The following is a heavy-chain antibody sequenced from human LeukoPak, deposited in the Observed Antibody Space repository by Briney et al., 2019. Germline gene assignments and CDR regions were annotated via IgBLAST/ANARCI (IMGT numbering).Heavy chain of an antibody. CDR3: ARDRAALARMGGMDV. CDR1: GFTFSTYD. Sequence: PGGSLRLSCAASGFTFSTYDMNWVRQAPGKGLEWVSYISSSSSHIYYADSMKGRLTISRDNAKSSLYLQMDSLRDEDTAIYYCARDRAALARMGGMDVWGQGTTVTVFS. J-gene: IGHJ6*02. V-gene: IGHV3-21*01. CDR2: ISSSSSHI. D-gene: IGHD5-12*01.